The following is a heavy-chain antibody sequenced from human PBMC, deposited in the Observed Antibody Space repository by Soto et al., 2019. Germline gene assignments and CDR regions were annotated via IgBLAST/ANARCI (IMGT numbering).Heavy chain of an antibody. J-gene: IGHJ4*02. D-gene: IGHD2-15*01. Sequence: EVQLVESGGGLVQPGRSLRLSYAASGFTFDNCGMHWVRQAPGKGLEWVAGISWDSSTIGYADAVKGRFIISRDDAKNSLYLQMDRLRGEDTALYYCVQGRYPTMATPLDHWGQGTQVIVSS. CDR2: ISWDSSTI. CDR1: GFTFDNCG. CDR3: VQGRYPTMATPLDH. V-gene: IGHV3-9*01.